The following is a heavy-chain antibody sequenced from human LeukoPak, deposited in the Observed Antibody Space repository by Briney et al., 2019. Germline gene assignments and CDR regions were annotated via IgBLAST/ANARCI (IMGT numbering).Heavy chain of an antibody. CDR1: GYTFTSYG. J-gene: IGHJ4*02. CDR3: ARDGNVLLWFGEFNSFDY. CDR2: ISAYNGNT. V-gene: IGHV1-18*01. Sequence: GASVKVSCKASGYTFTSYGISWVRQAPGQGLEWMGWISAYNGNTNYAQKLQGRVTMTTDTSTSTAYMELRSLRSDDTAVYYCARDGNVLLWFGEFNSFDYWGQGILVTVSS. D-gene: IGHD3-10*01.